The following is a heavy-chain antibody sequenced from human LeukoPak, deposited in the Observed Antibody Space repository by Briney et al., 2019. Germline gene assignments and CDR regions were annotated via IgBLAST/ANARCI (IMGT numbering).Heavy chain of an antibody. V-gene: IGHV3-23*01. CDR3: AKDIPHFGLELLHAFDI. Sequence: GGSLRLSCAASGFTFSSYAISWFRQAPGKGLEWVSVISGNGGSTYYADSVKGRFTISRDNSKNTRYLQMNSLRAEDTAVYYCAKDIPHFGLELLHAFDIGGQGTMVTVSS. J-gene: IGHJ3*02. CDR1: GFTFSSYA. D-gene: IGHD1-7*01. CDR2: ISGNGGST.